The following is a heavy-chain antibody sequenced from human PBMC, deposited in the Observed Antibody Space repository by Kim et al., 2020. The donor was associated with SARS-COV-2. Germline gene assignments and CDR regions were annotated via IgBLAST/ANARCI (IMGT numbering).Heavy chain of an antibody. J-gene: IGHJ4*02. D-gene: IGHD2-21*01. V-gene: IGHV3-23*01. CDR1: GFTFTGHA. CDR2: IDGSDGTT. CDR3: LKGGWGWIWDY. Sequence: GGSLRLSCTTSGFTFTGHAMSWVRQAPGKGLEWVSSIDGSDGTTYYVDSVKGWFSISRDDSKNTLYLHMSALRADDTATYYCLKGGWGWIWDYWGQGTLV.